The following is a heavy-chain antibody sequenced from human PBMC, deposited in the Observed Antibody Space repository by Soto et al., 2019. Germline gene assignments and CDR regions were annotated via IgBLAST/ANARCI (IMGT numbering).Heavy chain of an antibody. Sequence: EALKISCEGSGYSFTNYWISLVRQMPGKGLEWMGRIDRSDSYTNYSQSFQGHVTISADKSISTAYLQWSSLKASDTAMYYCARWKYCSSTSCPGSYYYGRYXWGQATLFTVS. J-gene: IGHJ6*02. D-gene: IGHD2-2*01. CDR2: IDRSDSYT. CDR3: ARWKYCSSTSCPGSYYYGRYX. CDR1: GYSFTNYW. V-gene: IGHV5-10-1*01.